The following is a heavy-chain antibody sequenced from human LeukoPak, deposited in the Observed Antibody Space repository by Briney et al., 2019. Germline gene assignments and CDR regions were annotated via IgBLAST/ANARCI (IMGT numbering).Heavy chain of an antibody. Sequence: GGSLRLSCAASGFTFSSHWMSWVRQAPGKGLEWVANIKKDGSEKYYVDAVKGRFTISRDNAKNSLYLQMNSLRAEDTALYYCARGYSGSYYGGYYFDYWGQGTLVTVSS. V-gene: IGHV3-7*03. CDR2: IKKDGSEK. D-gene: IGHD1-26*01. CDR3: ARGYSGSYYGGYYFDY. J-gene: IGHJ4*02. CDR1: GFTFSSHW.